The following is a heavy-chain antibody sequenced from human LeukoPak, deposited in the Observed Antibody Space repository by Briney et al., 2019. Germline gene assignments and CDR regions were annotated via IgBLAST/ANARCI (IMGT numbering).Heavy chain of an antibody. D-gene: IGHD3-22*01. J-gene: IGHJ4*02. CDR1: GGSISSGSYY. CDR2: IYTSGST. Sequence: SETLSLTCTVSGGSISSGSYYWSWIRHPAGKGLEWIGRIYTSGSTNYNPSLKSRVTISVDTSKNQFSLKLSSVTAADTAVYYCAGNYYDSSGYYRGTDYWGQGTLVTVSS. CDR3: AGNYYDSSGYYRGTDY. V-gene: IGHV4-61*02.